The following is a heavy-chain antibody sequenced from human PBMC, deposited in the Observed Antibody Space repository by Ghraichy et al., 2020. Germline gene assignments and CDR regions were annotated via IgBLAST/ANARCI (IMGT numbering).Heavy chain of an antibody. J-gene: IGHJ4*02. V-gene: IGHV3-21*01. CDR2: ISSSSSYI. CDR1: GFTFSSYS. CDR3: ARDDYIAVAGRFDY. Sequence: GGSLRLSCAASGFTFSSYSMNWVRQAPGKGLEWVSSISSSSSYIYYADSVKGRFTISRDNAKNSLYLQMNSLRAEDTAVYYCARDDYIAVAGRFDYWGQGTLVTVSS. D-gene: IGHD6-19*01.